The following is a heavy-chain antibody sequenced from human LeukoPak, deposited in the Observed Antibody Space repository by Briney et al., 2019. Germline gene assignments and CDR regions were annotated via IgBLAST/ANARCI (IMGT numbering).Heavy chain of an antibody. CDR3: ARADGYSSGWYNLLFDY. V-gene: IGHV4-39*07. J-gene: IGHJ4*02. D-gene: IGHD6-19*01. CDR2: IYYSGST. CDR1: GGSISSSSYY. Sequence: SETLSLTCTVSGGSISSSSYYWGWIRQPPGKGLEWIGSIYYSGSTYYNPSLKSRVTISVDTSKNQFSLKLSSVTAADTAVYYCARADGYSSGWYNLLFDYWGQGTLVTVSS.